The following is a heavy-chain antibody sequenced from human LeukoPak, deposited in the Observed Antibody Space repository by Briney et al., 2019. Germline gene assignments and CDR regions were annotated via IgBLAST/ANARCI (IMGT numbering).Heavy chain of an antibody. D-gene: IGHD1-26*01. J-gene: IGHJ4*02. CDR1: GFTFSNYA. Sequence: GGSLRLSCAASGFTFSNYAMSWVRQAPGKGLEWISYISSSSGSIYYADSVKGRFTTSRDNAKNSLYLQMNSLRDEDTAVYYCARDRGGSGSYSDYWGQGTLVTVSS. V-gene: IGHV3-48*02. CDR2: ISSSSGSI. CDR3: ARDRGGSGSYSDY.